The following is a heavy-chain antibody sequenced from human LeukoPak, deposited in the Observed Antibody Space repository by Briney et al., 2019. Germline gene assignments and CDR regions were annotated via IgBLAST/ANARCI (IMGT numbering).Heavy chain of an antibody. D-gene: IGHD5-24*01. CDR2: IYPGDSDT. CDR1: GSPFTNSC. V-gene: IGHV5-51*01. CDR3: ARGITMATMYFDS. Sequence: GGTLQISRQGSGSPFTNSCIGDRRQVPGKGLEWMGIIYPGDSDTRYSPSFQGQVTISADKSISTAYLQWSSLRASDTAMYYCARGITMATMYFDSCGQGTLVTVSS. J-gene: IGHJ4*02.